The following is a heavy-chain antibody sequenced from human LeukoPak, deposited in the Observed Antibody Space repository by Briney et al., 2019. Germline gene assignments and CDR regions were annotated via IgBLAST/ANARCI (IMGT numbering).Heavy chain of an antibody. CDR1: GGSISSYQ. D-gene: IGHD6-19*01. CDR2: LYYSGNT. CDR3: ARVIAVAGSPFDY. V-gene: IGHV4-59*12. Sequence: SETLSLTCTVSGGSISSYQWSWIRQPPGKGLEWIAYLYYSGNTNYNPSLKSRLTLSVDTSKNQFSMKLSSVTAADTAVYYCARVIAVAGSPFDYWGQGTLVTVSS. J-gene: IGHJ4*02.